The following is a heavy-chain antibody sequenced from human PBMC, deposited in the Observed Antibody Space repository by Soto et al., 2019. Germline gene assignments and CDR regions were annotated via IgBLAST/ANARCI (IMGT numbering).Heavy chain of an antibody. J-gene: IGHJ4*02. CDR3: ARDERDSSGYYRGYFDY. D-gene: IGHD3-22*01. CDR1: GGSISSGGYY. V-gene: IGHV4-31*03. CDR2: IYYSGST. Sequence: QVQLQESGPGLVKPSQTLSLTCTFSGGSISSGGYYWSWIRQQPGKGLEWIGYIYYSGSTYYNPSRKSRVTISVDTSKNQFSLKLSSVTAADTAVYYCARDERDSSGYYRGYFDYWGQGTLVTVSS.